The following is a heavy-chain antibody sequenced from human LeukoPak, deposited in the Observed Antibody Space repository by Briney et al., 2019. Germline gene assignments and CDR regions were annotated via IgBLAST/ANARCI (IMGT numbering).Heavy chain of an antibody. V-gene: IGHV4-59*01. Sequence: PSETLSLTCTVSGGSISSYYWSWIRQPPGKGLEWIGFISYSGNTNFNPSLKSRVTISVDTSKSQFSLKLSSVTAADTAVYYCASPGIVAAGTDRGFDYWGQGTLVTVSS. CDR3: ASPGIVAAGTDRGFDY. J-gene: IGHJ4*02. D-gene: IGHD6-13*01. CDR1: GGSISSYY. CDR2: ISYSGNT.